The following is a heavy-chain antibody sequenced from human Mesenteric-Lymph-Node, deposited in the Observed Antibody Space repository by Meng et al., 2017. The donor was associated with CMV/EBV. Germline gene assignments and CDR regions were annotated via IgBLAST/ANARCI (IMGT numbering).Heavy chain of an antibody. CDR2: IYYSGST. D-gene: IGHD3-10*01. CDR1: SGGYY. J-gene: IGHJ4*02. CDR3: ARGRGFFYGSGSYLALGFDY. V-gene: IGHV4-31*02. Sequence: SGGYYWSWIRQHPGKGLEWIGYIYYSGSTNYNPSLKSRVTISVDTSKNQFSLKLSSVTAADTAVYYCARGRGFFYGSGSYLALGFDYWGQGTLVTVSS.